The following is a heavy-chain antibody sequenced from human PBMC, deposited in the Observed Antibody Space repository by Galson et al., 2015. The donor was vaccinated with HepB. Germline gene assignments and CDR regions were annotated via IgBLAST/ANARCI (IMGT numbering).Heavy chain of an antibody. J-gene: IGHJ4*02. D-gene: IGHD2-21*02. CDR1: GGTFSSYT. V-gene: IGHV1-69*02. CDR2: IIPILGIA. CDR3: ARAPPGVWVVTSFDY. Sequence: SVKVSCKASGGTFSSYTISWVRQAPGQGLEWMGRIIPILGIADYAQKFQGRVTITADKSTSTAYMELSSLRSEGTAVYYCARAPPGVWVVTSFDYWGQGTLVTVSS.